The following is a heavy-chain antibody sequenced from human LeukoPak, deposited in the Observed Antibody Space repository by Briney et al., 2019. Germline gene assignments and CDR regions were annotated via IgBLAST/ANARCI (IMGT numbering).Heavy chain of an antibody. D-gene: IGHD6-13*01. V-gene: IGHV3-48*01. CDR2: ISSSSSTI. J-gene: IGHJ4*02. CDR3: AREIAAAATRDFDY. CDR1: GFTFSSYS. Sequence: GSLRLSCAASGFTFSSYSMNWVRQVPGKGLEWLSYISSSSSTIYYADSVKGRFTISRDNAKNSLYLQMNSLRAEDTAVYYCAREIAAAATRDFDYWGQGTLVTVSS.